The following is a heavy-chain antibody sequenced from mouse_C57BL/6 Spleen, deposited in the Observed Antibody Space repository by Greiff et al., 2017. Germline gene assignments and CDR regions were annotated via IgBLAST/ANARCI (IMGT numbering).Heavy chain of an antibody. CDR2: IDPSDSYT. CDR1: GYTFTSYW. D-gene: IGHD6-1*01. Sequence: VQLQQPGAELVMPGASVKLSCKASGYTFTSYWMHWVKQRPGQGLEWIGEIDPSDSYTNYNQKFKGKSTLTVDKSSSTAYMQLSSLTSEDSAVYDCARSTRGSFAYWGQGTLVTVSA. V-gene: IGHV1-69*01. CDR3: ARSTRGSFAY. J-gene: IGHJ3*01.